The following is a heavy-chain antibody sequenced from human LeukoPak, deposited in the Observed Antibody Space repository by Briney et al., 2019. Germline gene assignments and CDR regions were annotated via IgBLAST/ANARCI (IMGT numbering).Heavy chain of an antibody. Sequence: PSETLSLTCTVSGGSISSSSYYWGWIRQPPGKGLEWIGSIYYSGSTYYNPSLKSRVTISVDTSKNQFSLKLSSVTAADTAVYYCASLSYSSSWDFDYWGQGTLVTVSS. V-gene: IGHV4-39*07. J-gene: IGHJ4*02. CDR1: GGSISSSSYY. CDR2: IYYSGST. D-gene: IGHD6-13*01. CDR3: ASLSYSSSWDFDY.